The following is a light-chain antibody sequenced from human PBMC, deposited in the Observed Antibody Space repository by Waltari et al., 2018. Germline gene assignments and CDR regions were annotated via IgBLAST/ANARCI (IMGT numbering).Light chain of an antibody. Sequence: QSVLTQPPSASGTPGQRVTISCSGSSSNLGSNPVYWYQHLPGTAPKRLIYRNSQRPSGVPDRLSGSKSGTSASLAMSGLRSEDEADYYCAAWDNSLSAWVFGGGTKLTVL. CDR1: SSNLGSNP. J-gene: IGLJ3*02. V-gene: IGLV1-47*01. CDR3: AAWDNSLSAWV. CDR2: RNS.